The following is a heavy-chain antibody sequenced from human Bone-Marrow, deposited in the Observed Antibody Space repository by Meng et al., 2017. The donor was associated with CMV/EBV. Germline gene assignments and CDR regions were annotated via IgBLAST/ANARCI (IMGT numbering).Heavy chain of an antibody. V-gene: IGHV1-8*02. CDR2: MNPNSGNT. Sequence: VSEKVSCKASGGTFNLYTINWVRQATGQGLEWMGWMNPNSGNTGYAQKFQGRVTMTRNTSISTAYMELSSLRSEDTAVYYGARGPARSELSQKYCSGGSCYWFDPWGQGTRVTVSS. J-gene: IGHJ5*02. CDR3: ARGPARSELSQKYCSGGSCYWFDP. CDR1: GGTFNLYT. D-gene: IGHD2-15*01.